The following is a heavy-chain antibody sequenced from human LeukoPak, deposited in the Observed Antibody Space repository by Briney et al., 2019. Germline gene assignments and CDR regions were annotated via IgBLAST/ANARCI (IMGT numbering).Heavy chain of an antibody. V-gene: IGHV3-23*01. CDR3: GIGIDGGFNP. J-gene: IGHJ5*02. CDR2: INRGGHNT. Sequence: GGSLRLSCEASGFTFSGYSMIWVRQAPGKGLEWVSEINRGGHNTYYTDSVKGRFTTSRDNSKNTLFLQMTSLRTEDTAIYYRGIGIDGGFNPRGQGTLVTVSS. CDR1: GFTFSGYS. D-gene: IGHD3-16*01.